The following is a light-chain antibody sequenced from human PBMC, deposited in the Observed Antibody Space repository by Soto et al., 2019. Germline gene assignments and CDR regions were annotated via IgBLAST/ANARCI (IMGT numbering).Light chain of an antibody. CDR1: SSDVGYSNY. CDR2: DVS. Sequence: QSALAQPASVSGSPGQSIAISCTGTSSDVGYSNYVSWYQQLPGKAPKLMIYDVSDRPSGVSNRFSGSKSGSTASLTISGLQAEDEADYYCSSYTSRSLYVFGSGTKVTVL. J-gene: IGLJ1*01. V-gene: IGLV2-14*01. CDR3: SSYTSRSLYV.